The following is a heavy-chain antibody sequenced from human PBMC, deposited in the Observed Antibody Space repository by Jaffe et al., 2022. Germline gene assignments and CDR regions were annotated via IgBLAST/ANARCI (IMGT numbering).Heavy chain of an antibody. CDR2: IIPILGIA. CDR1: GGTFSSYT. CDR3: ARGSLHGLATIDYYYMDV. J-gene: IGHJ6*03. D-gene: IGHD5-12*01. Sequence: QVQLVQSGAEVKKPGSSVKVSCKASGGTFSSYTISWVRQAPGQGLEWMGRIIPILGIANYAQKFQGRVTITADKSTSTAYMELSSLRSEDTAVYYCARGSLHGLATIDYYYMDVWGKGTTVTVSS. V-gene: IGHV1-69*02.